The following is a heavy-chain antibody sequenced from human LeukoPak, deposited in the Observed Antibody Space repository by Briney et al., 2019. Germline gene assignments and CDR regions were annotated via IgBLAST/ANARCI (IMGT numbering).Heavy chain of an antibody. CDR3: ARDIAAAGEGDY. V-gene: IGHV4-4*02. CDR2: IYHSGST. D-gene: IGHD6-13*01. J-gene: IGHJ4*02. Sequence: PSETLSLTCAASGGSISSSNWWSWVRQPPGKGLEWIGEIYHSGSTNYNPSLKSRVTISVDKSKNQFSLKLSSVTAADTAVYYCARDIAAAGEGDYWGQGTLVTVSS. CDR1: GGSISSSNW.